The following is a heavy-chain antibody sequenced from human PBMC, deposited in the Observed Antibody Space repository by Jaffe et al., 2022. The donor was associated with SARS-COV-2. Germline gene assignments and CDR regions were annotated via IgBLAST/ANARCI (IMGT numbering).Heavy chain of an antibody. J-gene: IGHJ6*02. CDR2: INHSGST. V-gene: IGHV4-34*01. D-gene: IGHD6-13*01. CDR3: ARGRKFIAADLYGMDV. CDR1: GGSFSGYY. Sequence: QVQLQQWGAGLLKPSETLSLTCAVYGGSFSGYYWSWIRQPPGKGLEWIGEINHSGSTNYNPSLKSRVTISVDTSKNQFSLKLSSVTAADTAVYYCARGRKFIAADLYGMDVWGQGTTVTVSS.